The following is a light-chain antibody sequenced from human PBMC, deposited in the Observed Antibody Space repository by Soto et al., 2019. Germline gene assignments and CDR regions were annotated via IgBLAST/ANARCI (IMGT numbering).Light chain of an antibody. CDR2: AAS. J-gene: IGKJ2*01. Sequence: QLTQSPSCLSASVGDRVTVTCRASQGISSYLGWYQQKPGKAPKLLIYAASTLQSGVPSRFSGSGSGTDLTLTISSLQPEDFAPYYSQYLNTYPYTFGQGTKLEIK. CDR3: QYLNTYPYT. CDR1: QGISSY. V-gene: IGKV1-9*01.